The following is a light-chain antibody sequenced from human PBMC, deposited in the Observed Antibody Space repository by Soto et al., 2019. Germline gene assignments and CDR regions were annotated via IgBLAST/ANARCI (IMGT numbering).Light chain of an antibody. J-gene: IGKJ3*01. V-gene: IGKV3-11*01. Sequence: NVLTQSPATLSLSPGERATLSCRASQSVGIYLAWYQQKPGQAPRLLIYGAFQRATGIPARFSGSGSGTDFTLTISSLEPEDSAVYYCQQRSNWSPPFTFGPGTKVDIK. CDR2: GAF. CDR1: QSVGIY. CDR3: QQRSNWSPPFT.